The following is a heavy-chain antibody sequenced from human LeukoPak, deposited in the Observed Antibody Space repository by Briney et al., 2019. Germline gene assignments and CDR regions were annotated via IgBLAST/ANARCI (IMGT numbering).Heavy chain of an antibody. D-gene: IGHD4-17*01. J-gene: IGHJ4*02. V-gene: IGHV3-23*01. CDR3: ARDDYGDYNGFDY. CDR1: GFTFSNYA. CDR2: ISGSGSST. Sequence: GGSLRLSCAASGFTFSNYAMSWVRQAPGKGLEWVSAISGSGSSTYYADSVEGQFTISRDNSKNTLYLQMNSLRAEDTAVYYCARDDYGDYNGFDYWGQGTLVTVSS.